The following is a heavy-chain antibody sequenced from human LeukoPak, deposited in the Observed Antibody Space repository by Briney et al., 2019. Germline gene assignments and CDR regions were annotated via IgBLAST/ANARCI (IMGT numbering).Heavy chain of an antibody. D-gene: IGHD2-15*01. Sequence: PSEALSLTCTVSGGSISSSSYYWGWIRQPAGKGLEWIGSIYHTGSTYYNPSLKSRVSISVDTSKNQLSLNLSSVTAADTAVYYCARVYCCGGSCYINRYYFDYWGQGTLVTVSS. CDR3: ARVYCCGGSCYINRYYFDY. CDR2: IYHTGST. CDR1: GGSISSSSYY. V-gene: IGHV4-39*07. J-gene: IGHJ4*02.